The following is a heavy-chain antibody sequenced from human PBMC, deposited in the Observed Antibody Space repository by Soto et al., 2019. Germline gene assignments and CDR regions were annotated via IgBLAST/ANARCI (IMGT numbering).Heavy chain of an antibody. J-gene: IGHJ5*02. V-gene: IGHV4-39*01. Sequence: QLQLQESGPGLVKPSETLSLTCTVSGGSISSSSYYWGWIRQPPGKGLECLGRIYYSGSTYYNPSLKGRVTITVDTSKNHFSLKLSSVTAAETAVYYCARHLGVTTFDPWGQGTLVTVSS. CDR2: IYYSGST. CDR3: ARHLGVTTFDP. CDR1: GGSISSSSYY. D-gene: IGHD2-2*01.